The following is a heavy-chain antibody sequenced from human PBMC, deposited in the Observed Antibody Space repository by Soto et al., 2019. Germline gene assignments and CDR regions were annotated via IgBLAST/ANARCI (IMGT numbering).Heavy chain of an antibody. Sequence: PGGSLRLSCAASGFTFSSYGMHWVRQAPGKGLEWVAVISYDGSNKYYADSVKGRFTISRDNSKNTLYLQMNSLRAEDTAVYYCAKEIAAAGNYYYYGMDVWGQGTTVTVSS. J-gene: IGHJ6*02. CDR2: ISYDGSNK. CDR1: GFTFSSYG. D-gene: IGHD6-13*01. CDR3: AKEIAAAGNYYYYGMDV. V-gene: IGHV3-30*18.